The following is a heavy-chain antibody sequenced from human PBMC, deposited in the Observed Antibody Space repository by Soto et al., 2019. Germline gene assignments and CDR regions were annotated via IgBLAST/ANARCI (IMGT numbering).Heavy chain of an antibody. CDR2: ISSSSSYI. Sequence: EVQLVESGGGLVKPGGSLRLSCAASGFTFSSYSMNWVRQAPGKGVEWVSSISSSSSYIYYADSVKGRFTISRDNAKNSLYLQMNSLRAEDTAVYYCARRYYYGSGSYSGLDYWGQGTLVTVSS. V-gene: IGHV3-21*01. CDR3: ARRYYYGSGSYSGLDY. D-gene: IGHD3-10*01. CDR1: GFTFSSYS. J-gene: IGHJ4*02.